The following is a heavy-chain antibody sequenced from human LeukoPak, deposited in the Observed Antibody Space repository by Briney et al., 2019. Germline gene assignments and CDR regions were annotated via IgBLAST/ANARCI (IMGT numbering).Heavy chain of an antibody. CDR2: ISGSGGTT. CDR1: GFTFSSYG. CDR3: AKTNGYYSD. V-gene: IGHV3-23*01. D-gene: IGHD3-22*01. J-gene: IGHJ4*02. Sequence: GGSLRLSCAASGFTFSSYGMNWVRQAPGKGLEWVSGISGSGGTTYYADSVKGRFTISRDHSKNSLSLQVSSLRAEDTAVYYCAKTNGYYSDWGQGALVTVSS.